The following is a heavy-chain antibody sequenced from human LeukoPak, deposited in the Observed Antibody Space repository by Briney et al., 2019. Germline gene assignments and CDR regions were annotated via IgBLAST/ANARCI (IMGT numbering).Heavy chain of an antibody. Sequence: GASVKVSCKASGGTFSSYAISWVRQAPGQGLEWMGRIIPILDKATYAESFQGRVTITADKVTTTAYMELNSLRPDDMAVYYCARHDGPVGYFDHWGQGTLLTVSS. D-gene: IGHD3-10*01. V-gene: IGHV1-69*04. CDR3: ARHDGPVGYFDH. J-gene: IGHJ4*02. CDR1: GGTFSSYA. CDR2: IIPILDKA.